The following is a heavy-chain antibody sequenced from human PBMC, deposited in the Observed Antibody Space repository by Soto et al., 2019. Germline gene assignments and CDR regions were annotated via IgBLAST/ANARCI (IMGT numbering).Heavy chain of an antibody. J-gene: IGHJ6*02. CDR2: INPNSGGT. D-gene: IGHD3-22*01. CDR3: GRDSVVYYDSSGYYYYYYGMDV. CDR1: GYTFTAYY. V-gene: IGHV1-2*02. Sequence: GASVKVSCKASGYTFTAYYMHWVRQPPGQCLEWMGWINPNSGGTNYAQKFQGRVTMTRDTSISTAYMELSRLSSDDTAVYYCGRDSVVYYDSSGYYYYYYGMDVWGQGTTVTVSS.